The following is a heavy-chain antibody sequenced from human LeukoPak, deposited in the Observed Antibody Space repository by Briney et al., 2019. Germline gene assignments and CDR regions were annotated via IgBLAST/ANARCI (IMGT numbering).Heavy chain of an antibody. CDR3: AKAYTVGAPFDY. CDR2: FSETGGGP. CDR1: GFSFSSYA. J-gene: IGHJ4*02. D-gene: IGHD1-26*01. V-gene: IGHV3-23*01. Sequence: GGSLRLSCAASGFSFSSYAMSWVRQAPEKGLEWVSTFSETGGGPYATGGTFYADSVKGRFTISRDNSKNTLYLQMNSLRAEDTAVYYCAKAYTVGAPFDYWGQGTLVTVSS.